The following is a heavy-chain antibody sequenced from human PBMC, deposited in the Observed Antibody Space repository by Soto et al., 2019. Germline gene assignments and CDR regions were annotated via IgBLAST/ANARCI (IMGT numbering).Heavy chain of an antibody. Sequence: ASVKVSCKASGYTFTSYGIHWVRQAPGQRLEWMGWINPNSGGTNYAQKFQGRVTMTRDTSISTAYMELSRLRSDDTAVYYCAREGGFATIFGLWGQGTLVTVSS. J-gene: IGHJ4*02. CDR1: GYTFTSYG. CDR2: INPNSGGT. V-gene: IGHV1-2*02. CDR3: AREGGFATIFGL. D-gene: IGHD3-3*01.